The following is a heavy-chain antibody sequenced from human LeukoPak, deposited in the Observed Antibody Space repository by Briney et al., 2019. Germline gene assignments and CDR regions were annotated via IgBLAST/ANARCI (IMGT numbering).Heavy chain of an antibody. CDR2: INSDESTT. V-gene: IGHV3-74*01. CDR1: GFTLSGHW. Sequence: GGSLRLSCVASGFTLSGHWMHWVRQAPGKGLVWVSRINSDESTTVYADSVKGRFTISRDNAKNTLYLQMNSLTAEDTAVYYCARPDWFDPWGQGTLVTVSS. J-gene: IGHJ5*02. CDR3: ARPDWFDP.